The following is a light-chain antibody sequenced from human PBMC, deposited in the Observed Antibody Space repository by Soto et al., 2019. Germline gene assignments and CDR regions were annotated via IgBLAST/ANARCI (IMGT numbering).Light chain of an antibody. Sequence: EIVLTQSPGTLSLSPGERATLSSRASQSVSSSYLAWYQQKPGQAPRLLIHGASSRATGIPDRFSGSGSGTDFTLTISRLEPEDFAVYYCQQYGSSRGFTFGPGTKVDI. CDR2: GAS. J-gene: IGKJ3*01. CDR3: QQYGSSRGFT. CDR1: QSVSSSY. V-gene: IGKV3-20*01.